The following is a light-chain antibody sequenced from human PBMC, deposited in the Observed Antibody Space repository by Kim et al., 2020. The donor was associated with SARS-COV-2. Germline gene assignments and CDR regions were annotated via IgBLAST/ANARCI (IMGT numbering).Light chain of an antibody. CDR1: QSFRRK. CDR2: DAS. CDR3: HHYNNWPGIT. V-gene: IGKV3-15*01. J-gene: IGKJ5*01. Sequence: EIVMTQSPATLSVSRGERVTLSCRASQSFRRKVAGYQHKRGQAPRQLIYDASTRATGIPARFSGGGSGTDFTLTIGSLQSEDSAVYYCHHYNNWPGITFGQGTRRGIK.